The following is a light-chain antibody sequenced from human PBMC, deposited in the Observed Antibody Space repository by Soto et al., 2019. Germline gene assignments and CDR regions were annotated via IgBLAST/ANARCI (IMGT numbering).Light chain of an antibody. J-gene: IGLJ2*01. CDR3: SSYAGSNHLL. CDR1: SSDVGGYNF. V-gene: IGLV2-8*01. CDR2: EVT. Sequence: QSALTQSPSASGSPGQSVTISCTGTSSDVGGYNFVSWYQQHPGKAPKLMIYEVTKRLSGVPDRFSGSKSGNTASLTVSGLQAEDEADYYCSSYAGSNHLLFGGGTQLTVL.